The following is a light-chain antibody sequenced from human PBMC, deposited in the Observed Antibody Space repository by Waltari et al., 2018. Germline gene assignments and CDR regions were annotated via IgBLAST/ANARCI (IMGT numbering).Light chain of an antibody. CDR2: GVN. Sequence: QSALTQPASVSGSPGPSITISCTGTSSDIGGYNYVSWFQQHPGRAPKLIIYGVNNRPSGISNRFSGSKSGNTASLTISGLQAEDESHYYCTSYTTSFTVVFGGGTKLTVL. V-gene: IGLV2-14*03. J-gene: IGLJ2*01. CDR1: SSDIGGYNY. CDR3: TSYTTSFTVV.